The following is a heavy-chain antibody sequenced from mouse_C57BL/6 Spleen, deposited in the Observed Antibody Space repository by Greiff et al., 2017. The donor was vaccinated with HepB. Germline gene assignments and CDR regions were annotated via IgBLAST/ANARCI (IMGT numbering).Heavy chain of an antibody. V-gene: IGHV1-82*01. D-gene: IGHD2-2*01. CDR2: IYPGDGDT. Sequence: QVQLKESGPELVKPGASVKISCKASGYAFSSSWMNWVKQRPGKGLEWIGRIYPGDGDTNYNGKFKGKATLTADKSSSTAYMQLSSLTSEDSAVYFCARKDGYGDYYAMDYWGQGTSVTVSS. CDR1: GYAFSSSW. J-gene: IGHJ4*01. CDR3: ARKDGYGDYYAMDY.